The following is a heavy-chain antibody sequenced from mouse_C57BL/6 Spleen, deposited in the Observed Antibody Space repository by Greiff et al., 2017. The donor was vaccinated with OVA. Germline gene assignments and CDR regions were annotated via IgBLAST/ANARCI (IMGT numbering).Heavy chain of an antibody. Sequence: QVQLQQSGPELVKPGASVKISCKASGYAFSSSWMNWVKQRPGKGLEWIGRIYPGDGATNYNGKFKGKATLTADKSSSTAYMQLSSLTSEDAAVYFCARSAYDYNYWGQGTTLTVSS. D-gene: IGHD2-4*01. V-gene: IGHV1-82*01. CDR2: IYPGDGAT. J-gene: IGHJ2*01. CDR3: ARSAYDYNY. CDR1: GYAFSSSW.